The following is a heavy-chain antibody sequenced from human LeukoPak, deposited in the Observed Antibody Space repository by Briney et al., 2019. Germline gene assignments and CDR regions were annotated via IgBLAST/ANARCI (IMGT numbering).Heavy chain of an antibody. J-gene: IGHJ3*01. CDR2: ISAYNGNT. CDR1: GYTFSTYT. CDR3: AGEEGAPIAAANV. D-gene: IGHD6-13*01. Sequence: VASVKVSCKASGYTFSTYTISWVRQAPGQGLEWMGWISAYNGNTNYTQKFQGRVTMTTDTSTSTAYMELRYLSSDDTAVYYCAGEEGAPIAAANVWGLGTMVTVSS. V-gene: IGHV1-18*01.